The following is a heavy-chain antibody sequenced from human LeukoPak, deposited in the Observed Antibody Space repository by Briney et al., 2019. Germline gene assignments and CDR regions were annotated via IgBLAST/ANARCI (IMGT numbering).Heavy chain of an antibody. D-gene: IGHD1-14*01. Sequence: ASVKVSCKASGYTFTSYDINWVRQATGQGLEWMGWISAYNGNTNYAQKLQGRVTMTTDTSTSTAYMELRSLRSDDTAVYYCARVYNRNPHYYGMDGWGQGNTVNGSS. V-gene: IGHV1-18*01. J-gene: IGHJ6*02. CDR3: ARVYNRNPHYYGMDG. CDR2: ISAYNGNT. CDR1: GYTFTSYD.